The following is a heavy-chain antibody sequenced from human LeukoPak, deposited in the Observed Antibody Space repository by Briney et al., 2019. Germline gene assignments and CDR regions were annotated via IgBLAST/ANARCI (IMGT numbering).Heavy chain of an antibody. J-gene: IGHJ4*02. CDR2: ISSDGSKK. D-gene: IGHD1-1*01. V-gene: IGHV3-30-3*01. CDR1: GFTFSSYS. Sequence: PGRSLRLSCAASGFTFSSYSVHWVHQAPGKGLEWVAIISSDGSKKYYADSVKGRFTISRDNSKNTLYLQMDSLRSEDTAVYYCAKDYHWLVDYWGQGTLVTVSS. CDR3: AKDYHWLVDY.